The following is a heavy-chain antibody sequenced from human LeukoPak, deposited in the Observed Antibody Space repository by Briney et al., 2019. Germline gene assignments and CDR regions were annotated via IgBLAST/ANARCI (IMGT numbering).Heavy chain of an antibody. Sequence: PSETLSLTCTVSGGSISSGGYYWSWIRQHPGKGLEWIGYIYYSGSTYYNPSFKSRVTISVDTSKNQFSLKLSSVTAADTAVYYCARGVLDTAMVKGDAFDIWGQGTMVTVSS. D-gene: IGHD5-18*01. V-gene: IGHV4-31*03. CDR1: GGSISSGGYY. CDR3: ARGVLDTAMVKGDAFDI. CDR2: IYYSGST. J-gene: IGHJ3*02.